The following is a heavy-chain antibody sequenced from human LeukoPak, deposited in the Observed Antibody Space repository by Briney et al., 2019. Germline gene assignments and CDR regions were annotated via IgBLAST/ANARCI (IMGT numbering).Heavy chain of an antibody. CDR3: ASQVNWNYDY. D-gene: IGHD1-1*01. CDR2: ISSSGSTI. CDR1: GFTFSSHE. J-gene: IGHJ4*02. Sequence: GGSLRLSCAASGFTFSSHEMNWVRQAPGKGLEWVSYISSSGSTIYYADSVKGRFTISRDNAKNSLYLQMNSLRAEDTAVYHCASQVNWNYDYWGQGTLVTVSS. V-gene: IGHV3-48*03.